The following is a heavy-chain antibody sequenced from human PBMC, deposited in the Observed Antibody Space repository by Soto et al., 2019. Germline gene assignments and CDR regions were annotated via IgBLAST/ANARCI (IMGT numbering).Heavy chain of an antibody. D-gene: IGHD1-1*01. CDR2: ISSSSSYI. Sequence: GGSLRLSCAASGFTFSSYSMNWVRQAPGKGLEWVSSISSSSSYIYYADSVKGRFTISRDNAKNSLYLQMNSLRAEDTAVYYCARARWNDLGAFDIWGQGTMVTVSS. CDR1: GFTFSSYS. V-gene: IGHV3-21*01. CDR3: ARARWNDLGAFDI. J-gene: IGHJ3*02.